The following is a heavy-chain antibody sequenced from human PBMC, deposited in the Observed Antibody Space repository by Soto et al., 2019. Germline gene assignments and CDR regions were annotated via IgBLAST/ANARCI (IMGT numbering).Heavy chain of an antibody. J-gene: IGHJ4*02. CDR2: IWYDGSNK. CDR1: GFTFNSYG. Sequence: QVQVVESGGGVVQPGRSLRLSCAASGFTFNSYGMHWVRQAPGKGLEWVAVIWYDGSNKYYADSVKGRFTISRDNSKNTLYLQMNSLRAEDTAVYYCARDRGALMDYWGQGTLVTVSS. V-gene: IGHV3-33*08. CDR3: ARDRGALMDY. D-gene: IGHD1-26*01.